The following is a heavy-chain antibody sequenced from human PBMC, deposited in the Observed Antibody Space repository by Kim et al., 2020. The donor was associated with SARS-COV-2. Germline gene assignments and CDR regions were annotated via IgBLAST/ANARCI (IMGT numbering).Heavy chain of an antibody. D-gene: IGHD2-2*01. CDR1: GFTFTCCS. CDR3: ARVRAVPAANYYGMDV. CDR2: ISSSSSTI. J-gene: IGHJ6*02. V-gene: IGHV3-48*02. Sequence: GGSLRLSCAASGFTFTCCSINWVRQAPGKGLEWVSSISSSSSTIYYADSVKGRFTISRDNAKNSLYLQMNSLRDEDTAVYYCARVRAVPAANYYGMDVWGQGTTVTGSS.